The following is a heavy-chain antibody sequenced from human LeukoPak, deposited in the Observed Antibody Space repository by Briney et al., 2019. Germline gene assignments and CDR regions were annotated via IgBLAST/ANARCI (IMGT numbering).Heavy chain of an antibody. J-gene: IGHJ4*02. CDR1: GFTFSSYG. V-gene: IGHV3-30*03. CDR2: ISYDGSDK. CDR3: ARVKDPYYYDSSGYYDDY. Sequence: GGSLRLSCAASGFTFSSYGMHWVRQAPGKGLEWVAVISYDGSDKYYADSVKGRFTISRDNSKNTLYLQMNSLRAEDTAVYYCARVKDPYYYDSSGYYDDYWGQGTLVTVSS. D-gene: IGHD3-22*01.